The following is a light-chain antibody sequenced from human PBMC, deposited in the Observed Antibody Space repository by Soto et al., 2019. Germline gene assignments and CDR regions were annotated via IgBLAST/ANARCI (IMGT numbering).Light chain of an antibody. CDR2: AAS. J-gene: IGKJ1*01. CDR1: QGISSY. Sequence: AIRMTQPPSSYSASTGDTLTINCRASQGISSYLAWYQQKPGKAPKLLIYAASTLQSGVPSRFSGSGSGTDFTLTISCLQSEDFATYYCQQYYSYPRTFGQGTKVDIK. V-gene: IGKV1-8*01. CDR3: QQYYSYPRT.